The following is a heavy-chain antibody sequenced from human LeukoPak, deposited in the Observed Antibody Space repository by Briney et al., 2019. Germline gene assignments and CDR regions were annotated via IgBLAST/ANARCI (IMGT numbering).Heavy chain of an antibody. V-gene: IGHV1-2*02. CDR1: GYIFTDYY. Sequence: ASVKVSCTASGYIFTDYYMHWVRQAPGQGLEWLGWTNLRNGGTRYAQKFQGRVTLTGDSSINTAYMDMSGLRSDDAAVYFCARDWSGYDPIGFFDYWGQGTLVTVSS. CDR2: TNLRNGGT. D-gene: IGHD5-12*01. J-gene: IGHJ4*02. CDR3: ARDWSGYDPIGFFDY.